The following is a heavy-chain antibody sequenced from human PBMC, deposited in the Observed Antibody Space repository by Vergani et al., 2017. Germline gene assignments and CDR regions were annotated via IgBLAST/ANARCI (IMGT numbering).Heavy chain of an antibody. V-gene: IGHV3-73*01. CDR2: IRSKIDNFAT. J-gene: IGHJ4*02. D-gene: IGHD3-10*01. CDR3: ARAYCPPTGSTWTVF. Sequence: EVQLMESGGGRVQPGGSLKLSCATSGFTFRDSTMHWVRQASGKGLEWVGRIRSKIDNFATGVTESVKGRFTISRDDSKNTLCLEMSRLNTEDSAVYYCARAYCPPTGSTWTVFWGPGTPVVVSS. CDR1: GFTFRDST.